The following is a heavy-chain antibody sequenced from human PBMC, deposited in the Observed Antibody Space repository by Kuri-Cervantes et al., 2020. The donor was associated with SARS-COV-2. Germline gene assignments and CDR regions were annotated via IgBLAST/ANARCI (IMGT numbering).Heavy chain of an antibody. CDR1: GFTFSSYA. D-gene: IGHD3-3*01. CDR2: ISGSGGST. Sequence: GGSLRLSCAASGFTFSSYAMSWVRQAPGKGLEWVSAISGSGGSTYYADSVKGRFTISRDNSKNTLYLQMNSLRAEDTAVYYCAREKSYYDFWSGYYTGSYFDYWGQGTLVTVSS. V-gene: IGHV3-23*01. CDR3: AREKSYYDFWSGYYTGSYFDY. J-gene: IGHJ4*02.